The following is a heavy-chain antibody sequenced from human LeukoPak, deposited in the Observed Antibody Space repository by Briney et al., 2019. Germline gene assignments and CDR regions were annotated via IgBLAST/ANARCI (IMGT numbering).Heavy chain of an antibody. CDR3: ATPAAGPGAEYSLY. CDR1: GFTFSSYS. Sequence: GGSLRLSCAAPGFTFSSYSMNWVRQAPGKGLEWVSSIDFTSRYIYNADSVKGRFTTSRDNAKNSLDLQMNSLKVEDTAVYYCATPAAGPGAEYSLYWGQGTLVIVSS. CDR2: IDFTSRYI. V-gene: IGHV3-21*01. D-gene: IGHD6-13*01. J-gene: IGHJ1*01.